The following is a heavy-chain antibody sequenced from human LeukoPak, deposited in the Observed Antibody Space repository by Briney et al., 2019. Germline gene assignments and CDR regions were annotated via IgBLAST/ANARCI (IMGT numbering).Heavy chain of an antibody. Sequence: GGSLRLSCAASGFTFSNAWMSWVRQAPGKGLEWVGRIKSKTDGGTTDYAAPVKGRFTISRDDSKNTLYLQMNSLKTEDTAVYYCTTSIRELVGAVYWGQGTLVTVSS. V-gene: IGHV3-15*01. CDR1: GFTFSNAW. D-gene: IGHD1-26*01. CDR2: IKSKTDGGTT. J-gene: IGHJ4*02. CDR3: TTSIRELVGAVY.